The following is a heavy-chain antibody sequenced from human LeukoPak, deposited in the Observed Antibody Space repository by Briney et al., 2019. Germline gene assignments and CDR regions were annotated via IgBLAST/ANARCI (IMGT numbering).Heavy chain of an antibody. J-gene: IGHJ4*02. CDR1: ESTFSTYA. CDR2: ISYDGNTI. CDR3: ARSGGLPKFDC. Sequence: QSGGALRLSCAASESTFSTYAMHWVRQAPGKVLEWVAVISYDGNTIYYADSVKGRFTISRDNSRHPLYLQMNSLRAEDTAMYYCARSGGLPKFDCWGQGTLVAVSS. V-gene: IGHV3-30-3*01.